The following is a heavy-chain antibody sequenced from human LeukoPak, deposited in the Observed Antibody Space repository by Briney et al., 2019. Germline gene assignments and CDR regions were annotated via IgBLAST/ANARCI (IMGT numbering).Heavy chain of an antibody. CDR1: GGSISSYY. V-gene: IGHV4-59*01. CDR3: ARTPTITFGGDPRRAFDI. Sequence: PSETLSLTCTVSGGSISSYYWSWIRQPPGKGLEWIGYIYYSGSTNYNPSLKSRVTISVDTSKNQFSLKLSSVTAADTAVYYCARTPTITFGGDPRRAFDIWGQGTWSPSLQ. CDR2: IYYSGST. D-gene: IGHD3-16*01. J-gene: IGHJ3*02.